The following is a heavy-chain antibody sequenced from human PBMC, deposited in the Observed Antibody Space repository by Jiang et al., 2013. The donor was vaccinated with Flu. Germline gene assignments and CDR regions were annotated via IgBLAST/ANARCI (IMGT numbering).Heavy chain of an antibody. Sequence: GLVKPSETLSLTCTVSGGSISRSDYFWGWIRQPPGKGLEWIANIQYTGKTYYNESLKSRVTISIDTSKNQFSLRLTSVTAADTGVYFCARVRGSGWFDPWGQGALVTVSS. CDR3: ARVRGSGWFDP. CDR2: IQYTGKT. J-gene: IGHJ5*02. V-gene: IGHV4-39*01. CDR1: GGSISRSDYF.